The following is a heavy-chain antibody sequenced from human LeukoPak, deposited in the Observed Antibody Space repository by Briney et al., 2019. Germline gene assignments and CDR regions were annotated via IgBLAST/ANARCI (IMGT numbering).Heavy chain of an antibody. V-gene: IGHV4-61*02. D-gene: IGHD1-26*01. CDR3: ARAGGSYRSYAFDI. CDR2: IYTSGST. CDR1: GGSISSGSYY. J-gene: IGHJ3*02. Sequence: PSETLSLTCTVSGGSISSGSYYWSWIRQPAGKGLEWIGRIYTSGSTNYNPSPKSRVTISVDTSKNQFSLKLSSVTAADTAVYYCARAGGSYRSYAFDIWGQGTMVTVS.